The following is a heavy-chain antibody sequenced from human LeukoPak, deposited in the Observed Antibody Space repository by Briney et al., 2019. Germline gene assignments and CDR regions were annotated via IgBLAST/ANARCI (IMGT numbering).Heavy chain of an antibody. V-gene: IGHV4-39*07. CDR3: ARGYYYDSSGYYYFAELDY. D-gene: IGHD3-22*01. Sequence: SETLSLTCTVSGGSISSSSYYWGWVRQPPGKGLEWIGNIYYTGTPYYNPSLKSRVTISVDTSKNQFSLKLSSVTAADTAVYYCARGYYYDSSGYYYFAELDYWGQGTLVTVSS. CDR2: IYYTGTP. J-gene: IGHJ4*02. CDR1: GGSISSSSYY.